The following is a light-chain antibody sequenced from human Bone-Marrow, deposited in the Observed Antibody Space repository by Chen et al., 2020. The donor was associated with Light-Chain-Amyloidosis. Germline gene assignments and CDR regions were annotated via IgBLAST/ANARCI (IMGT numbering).Light chain of an antibody. CDR2: EVT. Sequence: QSALTQPASVSGSPGQSITISCTGTSSDVGGDNYVSWYQQHPDKAPKLMIYEVTNRPSWVPDRFSGSKSANTASLTISGLQTEDEADYFCSSYTITNTLVFGSGTRVTVL. CDR1: SSDVGGDNY. J-gene: IGLJ1*01. CDR3: SSYTITNTLV. V-gene: IGLV2-14*01.